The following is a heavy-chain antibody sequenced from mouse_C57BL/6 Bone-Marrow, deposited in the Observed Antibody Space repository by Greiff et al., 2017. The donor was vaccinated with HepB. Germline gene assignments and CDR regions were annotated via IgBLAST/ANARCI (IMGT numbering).Heavy chain of an antibody. CDR1: GISITTGNYR. V-gene: IGHV3-5*01. CDR3: ARERYYGSSYYFDY. D-gene: IGHD1-1*01. J-gene: IGHJ2*01. CDR2: IYYSGTI. Sequence: EVQLVESGPGLVKPSQTVFLTCTVTGISITTGNYRWSWIRQFPGNKLEWIGYIYYSGTITYNPSLTSRTTITRDTPKNQFFLEMNSLTAEDTATYYCARERYYGSSYYFDYWGQGTTLTVSS.